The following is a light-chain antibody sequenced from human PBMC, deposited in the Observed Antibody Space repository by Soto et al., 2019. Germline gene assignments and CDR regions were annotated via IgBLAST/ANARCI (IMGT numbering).Light chain of an antibody. CDR3: CAYAGSYTAL. CDR1: SSDIGGYNY. Sequence: QSVLTQPASVSGSPGQSITISCAGTSSDIGGYNYVSWYQQHPGKAPKVMIYEVSERPSGVPDRFSGSKSGNTASLSISGLQAEDEADYYCCAYAGSYTALFGGGTKVTVL. V-gene: IGLV2-11*01. CDR2: EVS. J-gene: IGLJ2*01.